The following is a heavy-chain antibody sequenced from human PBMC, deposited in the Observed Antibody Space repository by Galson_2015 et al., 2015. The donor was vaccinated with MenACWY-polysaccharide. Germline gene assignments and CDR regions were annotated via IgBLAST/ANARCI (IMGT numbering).Heavy chain of an antibody. CDR1: GFTFSNYW. Sequence: SLRLSCAASGFTFSNYWMSWVRQSPGKGLEWVANIKQDGSDKNYVDSVKGRFTISRDNAKNSLYLQMNSLRAEDTAVYYCARPKGDVWGQGTTVTVS. CDR2: IKQDGSDK. V-gene: IGHV3-7*01. CDR3: ARPKGDV. J-gene: IGHJ6*02.